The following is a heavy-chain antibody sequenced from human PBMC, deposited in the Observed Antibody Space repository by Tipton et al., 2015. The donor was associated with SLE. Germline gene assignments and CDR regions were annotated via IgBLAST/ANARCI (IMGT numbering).Heavy chain of an antibody. D-gene: IGHD6-19*01. Sequence: SLRLSCAASGFTFSSSGMHWVRQAPGKGLEWVAVIWYDGSNKYYADSVKGRFTISRDNSKNTLYLQMNSLRAEDTAVYYCARSGQWLVHWYFDLWGRGTLVTVSS. J-gene: IGHJ2*01. CDR2: IWYDGSNK. CDR3: ARSGQWLVHWYFDL. CDR1: GFTFSSSG. V-gene: IGHV3-33*01.